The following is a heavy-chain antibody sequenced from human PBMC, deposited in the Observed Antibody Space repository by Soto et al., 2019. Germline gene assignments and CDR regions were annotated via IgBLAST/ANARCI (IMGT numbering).Heavy chain of an antibody. CDR2: ITGSGDLT. V-gene: IGHV3-23*01. CDR1: GFPFSSFA. D-gene: IGHD3-10*01. CDR3: AKDHSVARGVFDY. J-gene: IGHJ4*02. Sequence: GGSLRLSCAASGFPFSSFAMSWVRQAPGKGLEWVSTITGSGDLTYYADSVRGRFTISRDNSKNTLFLQMNSLRAEDTAVYSCAKDHSVARGVFDYRGQGTLVTVSS.